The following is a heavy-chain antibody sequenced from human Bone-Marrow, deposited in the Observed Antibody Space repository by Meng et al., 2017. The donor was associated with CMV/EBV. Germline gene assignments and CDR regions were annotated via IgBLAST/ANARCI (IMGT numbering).Heavy chain of an antibody. D-gene: IGHD6-19*01. CDR3: TRGFGYSSGWYNHYFAY. CDR2: IRSKAYGGTT. V-gene: IGHV3-49*04. CDR1: GFTFGDYA. J-gene: IGHJ4*02. Sequence: GESLKISCTGSGFTFGDYAMSWVRQAPGKGLEWVGFIRSKAYGGTTEYAASVKGRFTISRDDSKSIAYLQMNSLKTEDTAVYFCTRGFGYSSGWYNHYFAYWGQGKLVTVSS.